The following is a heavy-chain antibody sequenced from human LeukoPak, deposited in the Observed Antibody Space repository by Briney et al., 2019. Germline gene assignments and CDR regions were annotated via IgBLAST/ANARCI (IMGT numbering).Heavy chain of an antibody. Sequence: PGGSLRLSCAASGFTFSSYSMNWVRQAPGKGLEWVSYISSSSGTIYYADSVKGRFTISRDNAKNSLYLQMNSLRAEDTAVYYCARADRATQYYFDYWGQGTLVTVSS. CDR3: ARADRATQYYFDY. CDR1: GFTFSSYS. D-gene: IGHD1-26*01. J-gene: IGHJ4*02. CDR2: ISSSSGTI. V-gene: IGHV3-48*04.